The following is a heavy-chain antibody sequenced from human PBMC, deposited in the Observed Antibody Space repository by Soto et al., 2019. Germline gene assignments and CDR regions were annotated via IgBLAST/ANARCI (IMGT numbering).Heavy chain of an antibody. D-gene: IGHD4-4*01. Sequence: ASVKVSCKASGYTFTSYYMHWVRQAPGQGLEWMGIINPSGGSTSYAQKFQGRVTMTRDTSTSTVYMELSSLRSEDTAVYYCARDAPYSNYVPLGDYWGQGTLVTAPQ. CDR2: INPSGGST. V-gene: IGHV1-46*01. CDR1: GYTFTSYY. CDR3: ARDAPYSNYVPLGDY. J-gene: IGHJ4*02.